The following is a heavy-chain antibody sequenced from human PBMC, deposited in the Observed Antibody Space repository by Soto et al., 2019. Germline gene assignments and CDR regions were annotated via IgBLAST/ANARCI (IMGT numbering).Heavy chain of an antibody. V-gene: IGHV1-18*01. D-gene: IGHD4-17*01. CDR3: ARYGDDYGEYGAFDV. CDR1: GYTFSSYG. J-gene: IGHJ3*01. CDR2: ISAYNGNR. Sequence: QVQLVQSGAEVKKPGASVKVSCKASGYTFSSYGITWVRQAPGQGLEWLGWISAYNGNRNYAQKLQGRVTMTTATSTKTAYRELRSLRSDDTAVYYCARYGDDYGEYGAFDVWGQGTMVTVSS.